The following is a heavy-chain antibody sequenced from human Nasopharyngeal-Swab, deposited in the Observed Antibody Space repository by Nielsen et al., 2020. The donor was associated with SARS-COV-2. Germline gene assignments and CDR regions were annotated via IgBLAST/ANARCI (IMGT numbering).Heavy chain of an antibody. Sequence: GSLRLSCAVYGGSFSGYYWSWIRQPPGKGLEWIGEIHHSGSTDYNPSPKSRVTISVDTSKNQFSLKLSSVTAADTAVFYCARGPVRYDFWSGYYCGFDYWGQGTLVTVSS. CDR2: IHHSGST. D-gene: IGHD3-3*01. J-gene: IGHJ4*02. CDR1: GGSFSGYY. V-gene: IGHV4-34*01. CDR3: ARGPVRYDFWSGYYCGFDY.